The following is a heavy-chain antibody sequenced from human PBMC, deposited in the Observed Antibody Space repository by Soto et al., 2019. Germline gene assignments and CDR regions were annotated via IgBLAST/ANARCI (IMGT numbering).Heavy chain of an antibody. CDR2: IYWDGDK. CDR3: TRSRGPLDY. Sequence: QVTLKESGPTLVKPTQTLTLTCTFSGFSLTSSGVGVGWIRQSPGKVLEHLALIYWDGDKPYSPALKSRLTITKDISENQVVLTMTNMDPMDTGTYYCTRSRGPLDYCGQGAQVTVSS. CDR1: GFSLTSSGVG. D-gene: IGHD3-10*01. V-gene: IGHV2-5*02. J-gene: IGHJ4*02.